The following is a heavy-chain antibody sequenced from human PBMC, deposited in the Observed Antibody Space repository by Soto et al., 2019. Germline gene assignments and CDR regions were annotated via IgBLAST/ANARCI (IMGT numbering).Heavy chain of an antibody. CDR2: ISAYNGNT. CDR1: GYTFTSYG. Sequence: GASVKVSCKASGYTFTSYGISWVRQAPGQGLEWMGWISAYNGNTNYAQKLQGRVTMTTDTSTSTAYMELRSLRSDDTAVYYCAIRNPTYYYDSSGYPETFDYWGQGTLVTVSS. J-gene: IGHJ4*02. D-gene: IGHD3-22*01. CDR3: AIRNPTYYYDSSGYPETFDY. V-gene: IGHV1-18*01.